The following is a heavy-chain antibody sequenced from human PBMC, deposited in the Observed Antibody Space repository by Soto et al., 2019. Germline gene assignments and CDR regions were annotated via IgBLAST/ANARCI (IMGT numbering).Heavy chain of an antibody. CDR1: GGSISSSSHY. CDR2: IYYSGST. CDR3: ASLRGVAVAGFDY. Sequence: PSETLSLTCTVSGGSISSSSHYWGWIRQPPGKGLEWIGSIYYSGSTYYNPSLKSRVTISVDTSKNQFSLKLSSVTAADTAVYYCASLRGVAVAGFDYWGQGTLVTVSS. D-gene: IGHD6-19*01. V-gene: IGHV4-39*01. J-gene: IGHJ4*02.